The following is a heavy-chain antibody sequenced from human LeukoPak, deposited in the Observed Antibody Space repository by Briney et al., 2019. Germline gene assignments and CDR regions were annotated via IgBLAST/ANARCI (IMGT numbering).Heavy chain of an antibody. V-gene: IGHV3-21*01. CDR2: IGKGSGYI. CDR1: GFSFSNYS. Sequence: GGSLRLSCVGSGFSFSNYSLNWVRQTPGKGLEWVSSIGKGSGYIYQTDSVKGRFTISRDNDKNSLFLQMNSLRVEDTAVYYCVRDMSRESIFDYWGQGTLVIVSS. D-gene: IGHD3-16*01. CDR3: VRDMSRESIFDY. J-gene: IGHJ4*02.